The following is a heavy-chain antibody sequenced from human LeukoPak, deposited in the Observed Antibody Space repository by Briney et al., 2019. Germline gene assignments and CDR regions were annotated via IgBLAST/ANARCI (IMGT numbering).Heavy chain of an antibody. D-gene: IGHD4-17*01. V-gene: IGHV1-46*01. CDR3: ARDLYMTAVTTGYFDY. CDR2: INPSGGST. Sequence: ASVKVSCKASGYTFTGYYMHWVRQAPGQGLEWMGIINPSGGSTSYAQKLQGRLTMTRDTSTSTVYVELSSLRSEDTAVYYCARDLYMTAVTTGYFDYWGQGTLVTVSS. CDR1: GYTFTGYY. J-gene: IGHJ4*02.